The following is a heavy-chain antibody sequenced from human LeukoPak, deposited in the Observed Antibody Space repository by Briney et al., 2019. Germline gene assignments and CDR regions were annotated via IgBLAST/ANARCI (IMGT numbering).Heavy chain of an antibody. J-gene: IGHJ4*02. CDR1: GLTFSSHT. CDR3: AKRGSGSLAGY. D-gene: IGHD1-26*01. Sequence: GGSLRLSCAASGLTFSSHTMNWVRQAPGKGLEYISSVTNGGITYYADSVKGRFTISRDNSKNTLYLQMNSLRAEDTAVYYCAKRGSGSLAGYWGQGTLVTVSS. CDR2: VTNGGIT. V-gene: IGHV3-23*01.